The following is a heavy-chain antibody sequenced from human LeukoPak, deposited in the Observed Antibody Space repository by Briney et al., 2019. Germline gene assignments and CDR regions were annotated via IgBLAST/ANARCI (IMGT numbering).Heavy chain of an antibody. V-gene: IGHV1-2*02. Sequence: ASVKVSCKASGYTFTGYYIHWVRQAPGQGLEWMGWINPNSGGTNYAQKFQGRVTMTRDTSISTAYMELSRLRSDDTAVYYCARDGVAVEWELLGVGYYYYMDVWGKGTTVTVSS. D-gene: IGHD1-26*01. CDR3: ARDGVAVEWELLGVGYYYYMDV. CDR2: INPNSGGT. CDR1: GYTFTGYY. J-gene: IGHJ6*03.